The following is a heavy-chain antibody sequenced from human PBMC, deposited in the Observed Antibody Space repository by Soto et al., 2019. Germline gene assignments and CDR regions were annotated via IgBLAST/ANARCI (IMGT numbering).Heavy chain of an antibody. V-gene: IGHV1-69*13. Sequence: VASVKVSCKASGGTFSSYAISWVRQAPGQGLEWMGGIIPIFGTANYAQKFQGRVTITADESTSTAYMELSSLRSEDTAVYYCARDRATMVRGLVYYYYGMDVWGQGTTVTVSS. CDR1: GGTFSSYA. D-gene: IGHD3-10*01. J-gene: IGHJ6*02. CDR3: ARDRATMVRGLVYYYYGMDV. CDR2: IIPIFGTA.